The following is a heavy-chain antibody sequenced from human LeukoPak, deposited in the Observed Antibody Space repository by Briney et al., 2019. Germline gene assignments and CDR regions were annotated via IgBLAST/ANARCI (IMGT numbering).Heavy chain of an antibody. CDR3: ASFEESYGSGTPPAPFQH. CDR1: GGSFSGYY. CDR2: INHSGST. D-gene: IGHD3-10*01. Sequence: PSETLSLTCAVYGGSFSGYYWSWIRQPPGKGLEWIGEINHSGSTNYNPSLKSRVTISVDTSKNQFSLKLSSVTAADTAVYYCASFEESYGSGTPPAPFQHWGQGTLVTVSS. V-gene: IGHV4-34*01. J-gene: IGHJ1*01.